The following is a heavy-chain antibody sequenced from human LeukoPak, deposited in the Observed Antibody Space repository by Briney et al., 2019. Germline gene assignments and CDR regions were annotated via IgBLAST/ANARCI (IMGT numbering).Heavy chain of an antibody. D-gene: IGHD3-10*01. Sequence: PGGSLRLSCAASGFTFSNYSMNWVRQAPGKGLEWVSGINWNGGSTGYADSVKGRFTISRDNAKNSLYLQMNSLRAEDTALYYCAREQGMVRGSWFDPWGQGTLVTVSS. CDR3: AREQGMVRGSWFDP. CDR1: GFTFSNYS. CDR2: INWNGGST. J-gene: IGHJ5*02. V-gene: IGHV3-20*04.